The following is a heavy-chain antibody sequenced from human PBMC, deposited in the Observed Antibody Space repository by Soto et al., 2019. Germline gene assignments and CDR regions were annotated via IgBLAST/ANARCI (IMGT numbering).Heavy chain of an antibody. V-gene: IGHV4-59*01. D-gene: IGHD3-3*01. CDR3: ARQYDFWSGYRSSFDY. J-gene: IGHJ4*02. CDR1: GGSISSYY. Sequence: SETLSLTCTVSGGSISSYYWSWIRQPPGKGLEWIGYIYYSGSTNYNPSLKSRVTISVDTSKNQFSLKLSSVTAADTAVYYCARQYDFWSGYRSSFDYWGQGTLVTVS. CDR2: IYYSGST.